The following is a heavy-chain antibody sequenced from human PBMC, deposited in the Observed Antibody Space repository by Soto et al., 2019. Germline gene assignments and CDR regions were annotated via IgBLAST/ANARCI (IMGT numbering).Heavy chain of an antibody. Sequence: GGSLRLSCAASGFTFSSYWMHWVRQAPGKGLVWVSRINSDGSSTSYADSVKGRFTISRDNAKNTLYLQMNSLRAEDTAVYYCARVRDIVVVVAAATDWYFDLWGRGTLVTVSS. CDR2: INSDGSST. CDR3: ARVRDIVVVVAAATDWYFDL. CDR1: GFTFSSYW. V-gene: IGHV3-74*01. D-gene: IGHD2-15*01. J-gene: IGHJ2*01.